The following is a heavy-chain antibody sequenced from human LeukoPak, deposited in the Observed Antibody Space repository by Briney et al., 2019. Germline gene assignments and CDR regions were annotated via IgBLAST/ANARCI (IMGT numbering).Heavy chain of an antibody. CDR2: MNPNSGNT. J-gene: IGHJ6*02. CDR1: GYTLTSYD. V-gene: IGHV1-8*01. D-gene: IGHD3-10*01. CDR3: ARGGALLWFGELFFAGVFESPRAYYYYGMDV. Sequence: ASVKVSCKASGYTLTSYDINWVRQATGQGLEWMGWMNPNSGNTGYAQKFQGRVTMTRNTSISTAYMELSSLRSEDTAVYYCARGGALLWFGELFFAGVFESPRAYYYYGMDVWGQGTTVTVSS.